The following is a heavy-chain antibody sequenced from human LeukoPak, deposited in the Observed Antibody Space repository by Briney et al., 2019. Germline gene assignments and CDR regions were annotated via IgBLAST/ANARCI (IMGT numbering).Heavy chain of an antibody. Sequence: PSETLSLTCTVSGASISPYYWSWIRQPAGKGLEWIGRIYTSGSTNYNPSLKSRVTMSVDTSKNQFSLKLSSVTAADTAVYYCARTIAARGTVDVWGKGTTVTVSS. CDR3: ARTIAARGTVDV. CDR2: IYTSGST. V-gene: IGHV4-4*07. J-gene: IGHJ6*04. CDR1: GASISPYY. D-gene: IGHD6-6*01.